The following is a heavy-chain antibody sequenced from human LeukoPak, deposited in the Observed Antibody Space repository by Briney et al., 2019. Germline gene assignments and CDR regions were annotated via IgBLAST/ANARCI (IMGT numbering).Heavy chain of an antibody. CDR1: GFTFSSYW. CDR3: ARAARPEVYYYYYGMDV. J-gene: IGHJ6*02. CDR2: IKQDGSEK. D-gene: IGHD6-6*01. V-gene: IGHV3-7*01. Sequence: GGSLRLSGAASGFTFSSYWMSWVRQAPGKGLEWVANIKQDGSEKYYVDSVKGRFTISRDNAKNSLYLQMNSLRAEDTAVYYCARAARPEVYYYYYGMDVWGRGTTVTVSS.